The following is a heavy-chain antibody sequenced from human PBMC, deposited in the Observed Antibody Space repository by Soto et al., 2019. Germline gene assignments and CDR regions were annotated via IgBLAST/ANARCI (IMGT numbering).Heavy chain of an antibody. J-gene: IGHJ4*02. D-gene: IGHD3-3*01. Sequence: GGSLRLSCAASGFSFGSYALSWVRQAPGKGLEWVSTISGSDGKTFYADAVKGRFSISRDTSQNTLYLQMNSLRADDTAIYYCARWSYLDYWGQGTLVTVSS. CDR1: GFSFGSYA. CDR3: ARWSYLDY. CDR2: ISGSDGKT. V-gene: IGHV3-23*01.